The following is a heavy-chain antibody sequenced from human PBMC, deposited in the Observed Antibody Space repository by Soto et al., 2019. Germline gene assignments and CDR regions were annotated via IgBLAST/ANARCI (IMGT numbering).Heavy chain of an antibody. CDR1: GFSLSTSGVG. Sequence: QITLKESGPTLVKPTQTLTLTCTFSGFSLSTSGVGVGWIRQPPGKALEWLALIYWDDDKRYSPSLKSRLTITKDTSKHQVVVTMTNMDPVDTATYYCAHTKIVGAPSVYWGQGTLVTVSS. CDR2: IYWDDDK. D-gene: IGHD1-26*01. V-gene: IGHV2-5*02. CDR3: AHTKIVGAPSVY. J-gene: IGHJ4*02.